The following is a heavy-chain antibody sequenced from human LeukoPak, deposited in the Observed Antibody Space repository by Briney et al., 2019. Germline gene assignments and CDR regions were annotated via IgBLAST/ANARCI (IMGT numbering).Heavy chain of an antibody. D-gene: IGHD3-22*01. J-gene: IGHJ4*02. V-gene: IGHV1-2*02. CDR1: GYTSTGYY. CDR3: ARGDYYDSSEGFDY. CDR2: INPNSGGT. Sequence: ASVKVSCKASGYTSTGYYMHWVRQAPGQGLEWMGWINPNSGGTNYAQKFQGRVTMTRDTSISTAYMELSRLRSDDTAVYYCARGDYYDSSEGFDYWGQGTLVTVSS.